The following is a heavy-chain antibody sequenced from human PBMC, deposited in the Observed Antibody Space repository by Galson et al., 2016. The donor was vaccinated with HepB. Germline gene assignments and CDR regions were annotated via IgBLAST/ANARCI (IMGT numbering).Heavy chain of an antibody. CDR1: AFTFTNHA. CDR3: ARELRSGRFFNHYGMDV. D-gene: IGHD5-12*01. V-gene: IGHV3-30-3*01. J-gene: IGHJ6*02. Sequence: SLRLSCAASAFTFTNHAMHWVRQAPGKGLDWVAFISYDGSSTYYADSVKGRFTISRDNSKNTLSLQMNRLRAEDTALYYCARELRSGRFFNHYGMDVWGQGTTVIVSS. CDR2: ISYDGSST.